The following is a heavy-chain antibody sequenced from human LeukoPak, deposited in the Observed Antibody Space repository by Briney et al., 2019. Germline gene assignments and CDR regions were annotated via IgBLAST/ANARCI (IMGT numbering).Heavy chain of an antibody. J-gene: IGHJ4*02. CDR1: GFTFSTYW. V-gene: IGHV3-23*01. Sequence: GGSLRLSCAASGFTFSTYWMHWVRQAPGKGLEWVSAISGSGGSTYYADSVKGRFTISRDNSKNTLYLQMNSLRAEDTAVYYCAKDVSLVGWDYWGQGTLVTVSS. CDR2: ISGSGGST. D-gene: IGHD2-8*02. CDR3: AKDVSLVGWDY.